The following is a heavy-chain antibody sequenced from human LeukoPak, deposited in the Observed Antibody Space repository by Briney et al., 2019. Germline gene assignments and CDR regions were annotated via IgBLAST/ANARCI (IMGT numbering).Heavy chain of an antibody. Sequence: GWSLTLSCAASGLSFSYYYMDWLGQPPGKELDWVGRTRNKANSYTKEYAASVKGRFTIPRDDSKNTLYLQMNSLKNEDTAVYYCTTGGTVTFDYWGQGTLVTVSS. CDR2: TRNKANSYTK. J-gene: IGHJ4*02. V-gene: IGHV3-72*01. D-gene: IGHD4-17*01. CDR3: TTGGTVTFDY. CDR1: GLSFSYYY.